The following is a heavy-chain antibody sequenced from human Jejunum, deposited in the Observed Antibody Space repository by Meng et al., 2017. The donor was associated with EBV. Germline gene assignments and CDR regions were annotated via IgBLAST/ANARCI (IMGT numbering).Heavy chain of an antibody. Sequence: QVQLVQSGAEVKKPGASVKISCRASGYTFTTYGIHWLRQAPGERLELMGWINTGNGDTLYPQKFQGRVTITRDTSANTAYMDLSSLLSEDTAMYYCARDERIGPYYFDYWGQGTLFNVSS. CDR1: GYTFTTYG. D-gene: IGHD1-1*01. CDR2: INTGNGDT. J-gene: IGHJ4*02. CDR3: ARDERIGPYYFDY. V-gene: IGHV1-3*04.